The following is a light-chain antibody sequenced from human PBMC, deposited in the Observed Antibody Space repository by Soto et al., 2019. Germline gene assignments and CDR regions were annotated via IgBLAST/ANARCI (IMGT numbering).Light chain of an antibody. J-gene: IGLJ1*01. CDR1: SSDVGGHSS. Sequence: QSVLTQPASVSGSPGQSITISCTGTSSDVGGHSSVSWYQQHPGKAPKLMIYNVSNRPSGVSNRFSGSKSGNTASLTISGLLAEDEADYYCTSYTSISTYVFGAGTKVTVL. CDR2: NVS. V-gene: IGLV2-14*01. CDR3: TSYTSISTYV.